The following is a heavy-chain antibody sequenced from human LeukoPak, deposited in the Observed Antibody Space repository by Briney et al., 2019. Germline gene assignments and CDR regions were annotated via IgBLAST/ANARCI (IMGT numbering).Heavy chain of an antibody. Sequence: GGSLRLSCAGSGYIFDYYGMRWVRQASGKGLEWVAGINWNGGSTGYAASVKGRCTISRDNAKTALYLEMNSLRVEDTAFYYCVRLGRDGYTYGAAYWGQGALVTVSS. D-gene: IGHD5-24*01. J-gene: IGHJ1*01. V-gene: IGHV3-20*04. CDR1: GYIFDYYG. CDR3: VRLGRDGYTYGAAY. CDR2: INWNGGST.